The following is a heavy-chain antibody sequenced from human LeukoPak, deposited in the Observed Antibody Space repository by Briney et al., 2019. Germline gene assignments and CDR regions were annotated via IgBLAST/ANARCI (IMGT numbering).Heavy chain of an antibody. D-gene: IGHD3-22*01. CDR2: IDHSGST. CDR3: ARYYDSAGSFDY. V-gene: IGHV4-34*10. Sequence: SETLSLPCAVYGGSFSGYYWSWIRQPPGKGLEWIGEIDHSGSTNYNPSLRSRLTMSVDTSKNQFSLRLSSVIAADTAVYYCARYYDSAGSFDYWGQGTLVTVSS. J-gene: IGHJ4*02. CDR1: GGSFSGYY.